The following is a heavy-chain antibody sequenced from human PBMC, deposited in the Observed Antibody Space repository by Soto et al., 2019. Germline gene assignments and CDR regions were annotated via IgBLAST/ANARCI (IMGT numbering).Heavy chain of an antibody. D-gene: IGHD3-10*01. CDR3: AIEPFGSVTY. Sequence: EVQVVESGGGLVQPGGSLRLSCAASGFTFSDFWMHWVRQVPGKGLVWVSRINSDGSTKDYADSVKGRFTISRDNAKNTLYLQMSGLTAEDTAVYFCAIEPFGSVTYWGQGTLVTVSS. J-gene: IGHJ4*02. CDR2: INSDGSTK. V-gene: IGHV3-74*01. CDR1: GFTFSDFW.